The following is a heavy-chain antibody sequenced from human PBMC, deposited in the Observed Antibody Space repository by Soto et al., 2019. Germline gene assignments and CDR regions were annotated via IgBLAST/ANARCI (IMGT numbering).Heavy chain of an antibody. CDR3: ARPSYYYDSSGSTDYGMDV. CDR2: IIPIFGTA. V-gene: IGHV1-69*13. Sequence: SVKVSCKASGGTFSSYAISWVRQAPGQGLEWMGGIIPIFGTANYAQKFQGRVTITADESTSTAYMELSSLRSEDTAVYYCARPSYYYDSSGSTDYGMDVWGQGTTVTVYS. J-gene: IGHJ6*02. CDR1: GGTFSSYA. D-gene: IGHD3-22*01.